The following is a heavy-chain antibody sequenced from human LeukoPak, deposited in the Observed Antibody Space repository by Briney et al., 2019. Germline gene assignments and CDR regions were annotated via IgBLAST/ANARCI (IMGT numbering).Heavy chain of an antibody. CDR2: INPNSGGT. CDR1: GYTFNGYY. J-gene: IGHJ4*02. CDR3: ARVQGSLMALAGKYY. D-gene: IGHD6-19*01. Sequence: GASVKVSCKASGYTFNGYYMHWVREAPGQGLEWMGWINPNSGGTNYAQKFQGRVTMTRDTSISTAYMELSRLRSDDTAVYYCARVQGSLMALAGKYYWGQGTLVTVSS. V-gene: IGHV1-2*02.